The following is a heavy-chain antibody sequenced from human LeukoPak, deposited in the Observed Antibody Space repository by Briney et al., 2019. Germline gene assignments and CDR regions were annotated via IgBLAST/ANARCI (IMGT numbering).Heavy chain of an antibody. CDR3: ARISGSYVFDY. Sequence: GGSLRLSCAASGFTFSDYYMSWIRQAPGKGLEWISYISSSTYTNYSDSVKGRFTISRDNAKNSMYLQMNSLRAEDTAVYYCARISGSYVFDYWGQGTLVTVSS. D-gene: IGHD1-26*01. CDR1: GFTFSDYY. J-gene: IGHJ4*02. V-gene: IGHV3-11*03. CDR2: ISSSTYT.